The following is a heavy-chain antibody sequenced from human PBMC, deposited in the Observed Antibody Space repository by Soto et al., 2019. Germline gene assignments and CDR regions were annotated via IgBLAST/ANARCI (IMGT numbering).Heavy chain of an antibody. CDR2: IYYSGST. CDR3: ASGRQWLVPSFDY. V-gene: IGHV4-39*01. Sequence: LIHQPPGKGLEWIGSIYYSGSTYYNPSLKSRVTISVDTSKNQFSLKLSSVTAADTAVYYCASGRQWLVPSFDYWGQGTLVTVSS. J-gene: IGHJ4*02. D-gene: IGHD6-19*01.